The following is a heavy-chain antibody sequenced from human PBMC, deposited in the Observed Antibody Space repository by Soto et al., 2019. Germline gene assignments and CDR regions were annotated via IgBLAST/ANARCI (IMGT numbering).Heavy chain of an antibody. CDR1: GFTVGDSY. J-gene: IGHJ5*02. V-gene: IGHV3-11*06. D-gene: IGHD2-15*01. CDR2: ISPGSRYP. CDR3: VRGGGGGLFDP. Sequence: GPLRLSCAGSGFTVGDSYMSWIRQAPGKGLEWLSYISPGSRYPAYADSVKGRFTISRDNAKRSLYLQMMSLTAEDTAIYYCVRGGGGGLFDPWGQGTMVTVSS.